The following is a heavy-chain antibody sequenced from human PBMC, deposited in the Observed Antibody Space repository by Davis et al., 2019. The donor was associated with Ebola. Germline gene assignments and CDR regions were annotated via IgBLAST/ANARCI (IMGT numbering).Heavy chain of an antibody. J-gene: IGHJ4*02. V-gene: IGHV1-18*04. Sequence: ASVKVSCKASGYNFIDTWMHWVRQAPGQGLEWMGWLSTNNGKTNYAHKVQGRVTMTTDTSTSTAYMELRSLRSDDTAVYYCARDPGAAVFDYWGQGTLVIVSS. CDR1: GYNFIDTW. D-gene: IGHD3-10*01. CDR3: ARDPGAAVFDY. CDR2: LSTNNGKT.